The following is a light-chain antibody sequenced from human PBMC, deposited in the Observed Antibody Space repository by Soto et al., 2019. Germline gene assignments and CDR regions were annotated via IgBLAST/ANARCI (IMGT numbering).Light chain of an antibody. CDR1: QTISSW. Sequence: YEKDRVTITCRASQTISSWLAWYQQKPGKAPKLLIYKASTLKSGVPSRFSGSGSGTEFTLTIISLQPDDVVPYYCKLSTCHLKGFGQGSNVDIK. J-gene: IGKJ1*01. V-gene: IGKV1-5*03. CDR3: KLSTCHLKG. CDR2: KAS.